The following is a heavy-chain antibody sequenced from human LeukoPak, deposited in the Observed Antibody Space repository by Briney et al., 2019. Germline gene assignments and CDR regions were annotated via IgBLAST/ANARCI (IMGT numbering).Heavy chain of an antibody. J-gene: IGHJ4*02. D-gene: IGHD5-24*01. CDR1: GYTFTSYG. CDR2: IIPILGIA. Sequence: RASVKVSCKASGYTFTSYGISWVRQAPGQGLEWMGGIIPILGIANYAQKFQGRVTITADKSTSIAYMELSSLRSEDTAVYYCAKVGEMATGEFDSWGQGTLVTVSS. V-gene: IGHV1-69*10. CDR3: AKVGEMATGEFDS.